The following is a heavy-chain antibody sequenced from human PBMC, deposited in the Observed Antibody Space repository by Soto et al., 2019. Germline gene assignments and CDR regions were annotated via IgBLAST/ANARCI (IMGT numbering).Heavy chain of an antibody. CDR3: ARLAGYSSSWYENYYYYGMDV. J-gene: IGHJ6*02. V-gene: IGHV5-51*01. CDR2: IYPGDSDT. D-gene: IGHD6-13*01. Sequence: LKISCKGSGYSFTSYWIGWVRQMPGKGLEWMGIIYPGDSDTRYSPSFQGQVTISADKSISTAYLQWSSLKASDTAMYYCARLAGYSSSWYENYYYYGMDVWGQGNTVS. CDR1: GYSFTSYW.